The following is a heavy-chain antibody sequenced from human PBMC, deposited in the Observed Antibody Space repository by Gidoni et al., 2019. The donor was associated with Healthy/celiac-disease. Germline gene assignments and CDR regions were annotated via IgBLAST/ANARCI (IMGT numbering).Heavy chain of an antibody. CDR3: ATSGYYYDDY. J-gene: IGHJ4*02. CDR1: GFTFSSYA. Sequence: EVQLLESGGGLVQPGGSLRLPWAASGFTFSSYAMSWVRQAPGKGLEWVSAISGSGGSTYYADSVKGRFTISRDNSKNTLYLQMNSLRAEDTAVYYCATSGYYYDDYWGQGTLVTVSS. D-gene: IGHD3-22*01. V-gene: IGHV3-23*01. CDR2: ISGSGGST.